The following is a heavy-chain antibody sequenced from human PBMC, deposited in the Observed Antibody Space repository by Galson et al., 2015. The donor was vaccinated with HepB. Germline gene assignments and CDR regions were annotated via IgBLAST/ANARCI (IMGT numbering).Heavy chain of an antibody. CDR1: GFTFNTYA. CDR3: ARGVTDGLDY. Sequence: SLRLSCAASGFTFNTYAMHWVRQAPGKGLEWVANINQDGSVKKYVGSVRGRFTISRDNAKNSLYLQMNSLGDEDTAMYYCARGVTDGLDYWGQGTLVTVSS. D-gene: IGHD5-24*01. CDR2: INQDGSVK. J-gene: IGHJ4*02. V-gene: IGHV3-7*03.